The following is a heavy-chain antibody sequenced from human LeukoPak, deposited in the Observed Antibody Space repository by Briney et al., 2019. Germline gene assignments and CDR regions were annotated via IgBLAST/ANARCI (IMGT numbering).Heavy chain of an antibody. V-gene: IGHV5-51*01. CDR3: ARPARGSSSWYNYYFDY. CDR2: IYPGDSDT. Sequence: GESLKISCKGSGYSFTSYCIGWVRQMPGKGLEWMGIIYPGDSDTRYSPSFQGQVTISADKSISTAYLQWSSLKASDTAMYYCARPARGSSSWYNYYFDYWGQGTLVTVSS. J-gene: IGHJ4*02. CDR1: GYSFTSYC. D-gene: IGHD6-13*01.